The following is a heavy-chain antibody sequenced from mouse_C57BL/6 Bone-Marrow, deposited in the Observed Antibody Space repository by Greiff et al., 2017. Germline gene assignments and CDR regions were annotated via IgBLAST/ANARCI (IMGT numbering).Heavy chain of an antibody. CDR1: GYAFTNYL. Sequence: QVQLKESGAELVRPGTSVKVSCKASGYAFTNYLIEWVKQRPGQGLEWIGVINPGSGGTNYNEKFKGKATLTADKSSSTAYMQLSSLTSEDSAVYFCARLLRVGVDYWGQGTTLTVSS. V-gene: IGHV1-54*01. CDR2: INPGSGGT. CDR3: ARLLRVGVDY. D-gene: IGHD1-1*01. J-gene: IGHJ2*01.